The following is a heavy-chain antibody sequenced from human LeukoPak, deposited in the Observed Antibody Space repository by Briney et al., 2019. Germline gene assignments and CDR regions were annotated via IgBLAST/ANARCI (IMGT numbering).Heavy chain of an antibody. V-gene: IGHV3-11*01. CDR1: GFIFSDYY. CDR2: ISSSGSTI. D-gene: IGHD5-18*01. CDR3: AREQRYNYGYDN. J-gene: IGHJ4*02. Sequence: GGSLRLSCAASGFIFSDYYMTWIRQAPGKGLEWLSHISSSGSTIYYADSVKGRFTISRDNAKNSLYLQMNSLRAEDTAVYYCAREQRYNYGYDNWGQGTLVTVSS.